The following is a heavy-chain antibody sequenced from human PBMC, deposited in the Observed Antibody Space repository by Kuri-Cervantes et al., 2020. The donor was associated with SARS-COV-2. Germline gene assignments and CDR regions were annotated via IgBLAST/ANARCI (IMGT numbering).Heavy chain of an antibody. CDR1: GGSISSSSYY. CDR2: IYYSGST. D-gene: IGHD3-16*02. V-gene: IGHV4-39*07. Sequence: ESLKISCTVSGGSISSSSYYWGWIRQPPGKGLEWIRSIYYSGSTYYNPSLKSRVTISVDTSKNEFSLRLSSVTAADTAVYYCARGGDSSKAYYDYVWGSYRYKSNYFDYWGQGTLVTVSS. CDR3: ARGGDSSKAYYDYVWGSYRYKSNYFDY. J-gene: IGHJ4*02.